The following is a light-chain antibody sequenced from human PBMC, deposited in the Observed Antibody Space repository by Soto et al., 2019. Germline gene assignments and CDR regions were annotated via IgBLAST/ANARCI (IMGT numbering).Light chain of an antibody. CDR3: QQCVTSPWT. CDR2: GAS. CDR1: QSVSSN. V-gene: IGKV3-20*01. Sequence: EIVVTQSPATLSLSPGERATLSCRASQSVSSNLAWYQQKPGQAPRLLIYGASTRATGIPARFSGSGSGTDFTLTISRLEPEDSAVYYCQQCVTSPWTFGQGTKVDIK. J-gene: IGKJ1*01.